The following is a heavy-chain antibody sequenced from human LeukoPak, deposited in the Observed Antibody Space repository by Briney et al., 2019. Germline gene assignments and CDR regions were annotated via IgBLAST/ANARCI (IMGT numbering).Heavy chain of an antibody. CDR1: GFTFSSYE. D-gene: IGHD3-22*01. CDR2: ISSSGSTI. V-gene: IGHV3-48*03. J-gene: IGHJ4*02. CDR3: GRGPMIVTD. Sequence: GGSLRLSCAASGFTFSSYEMNWVRQAPGKGLEWVSYISSSGSTIYCADSVKGRFTISRDHAKNSLYPQMNSLRAEDTAVYYWGRGPMIVTDWGQGTLGNVLS.